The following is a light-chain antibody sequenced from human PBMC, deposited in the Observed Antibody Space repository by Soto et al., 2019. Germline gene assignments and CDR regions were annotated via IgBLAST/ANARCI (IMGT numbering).Light chain of an antibody. V-gene: IGLV2-14*01. CDR2: DVS. J-gene: IGLJ2*01. CDR3: SSYTGRSTYVV. CDR1: SSDVGGYNY. Sequence: QSALTQPASVSGSPGQSITISCTGTSSDVGGYNYVSWYQQHPGKAPKLMIYDVSNRPSGVSNRFSGSKSANTASLTISGLQAEDEADDYCSSYTGRSTYVVFGGGTKVTVL.